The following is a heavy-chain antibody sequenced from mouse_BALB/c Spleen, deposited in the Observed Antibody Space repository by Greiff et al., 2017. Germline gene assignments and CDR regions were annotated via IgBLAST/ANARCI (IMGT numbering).Heavy chain of an antibody. V-gene: IGHV5-9*03. CDR1: GFTFSSYT. CDR3: AKNGNYYFDY. CDR2: ISSGGGNT. J-gene: IGHJ2*01. D-gene: IGHD2-1*01. Sequence: EVQGVESGGGLVKPGGSLKLSCAASGFTFSSYTMSWVRQTPEKRLEWVATISSGGGNTYYPDSVKGRFTISRDNAKNNLYLQMSSLRSEDTALYYCAKNGNYYFDYWGQGTTLTVSS.